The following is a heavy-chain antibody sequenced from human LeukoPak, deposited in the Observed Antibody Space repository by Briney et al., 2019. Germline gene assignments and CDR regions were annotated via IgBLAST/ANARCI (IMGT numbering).Heavy chain of an antibody. V-gene: IGHV3-74*01. J-gene: IGHJ3*02. D-gene: IGHD3-3*01. CDR1: GITFSRDW. CDR3: AKSRGIGVRAFDI. CDR2: INSDGSTT. Sequence: GGSLRLSCAASGITFSRDWMYWVRQAPGKGLVWISRINSDGSTTTYADSVKGRFTISRDNAKNTLYLEMNSLRAEDTAVYYCAKSRGIGVRAFDIWGQGTMVTVSS.